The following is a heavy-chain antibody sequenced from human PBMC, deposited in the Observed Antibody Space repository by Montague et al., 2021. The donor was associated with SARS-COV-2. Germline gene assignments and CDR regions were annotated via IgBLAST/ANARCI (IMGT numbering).Heavy chain of an antibody. CDR2: TYYRSKWYN. D-gene: IGHD3-10*01. CDR1: GDSVSSNSAA. V-gene: IGHV6-1*01. CDR3: ARGGWGAPGTGRLFDY. J-gene: IGHJ4*02. Sequence: CAISGDSVSSNSAAWNWIRQSPSRGLEWLGRTYYRSKWYNDYAVSVKSRITINPDTSKNQFSLQLNSVTPEDTAVYYCARGGWGAPGTGRLFDYWGQGTLVPGSS.